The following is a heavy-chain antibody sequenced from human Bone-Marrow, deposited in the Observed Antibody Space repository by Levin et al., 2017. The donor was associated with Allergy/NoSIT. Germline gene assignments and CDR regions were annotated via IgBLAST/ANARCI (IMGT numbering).Heavy chain of an antibody. CDR1: GGSFSGYY. Sequence: SETLSLTCAVYGGSFSGYYWSWIRQPPGKGLEWIGEINHSGSTNYNPSLKSRVTISVDTSKNQFSLKLSSVTAADTAVYYCARDHSYGWGELADDYWGQGTLVTVSS. CDR3: ARDHSYGWGELADDY. V-gene: IGHV4-34*01. J-gene: IGHJ4*02. D-gene: IGHD5-18*01. CDR2: INHSGST.